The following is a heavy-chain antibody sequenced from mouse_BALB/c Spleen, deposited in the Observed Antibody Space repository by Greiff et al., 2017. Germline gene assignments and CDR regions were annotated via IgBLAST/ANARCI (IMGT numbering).Heavy chain of an antibody. J-gene: IGHJ4*01. D-gene: IGHD2-2*01. Sequence: VKLQQSGAELVRPGTSVKVSCKASGYAFTNYLIEWVKQRPGQGLEWIGVINPGSGGTNYNEKFKGKATLTADKSSSTAYMQLSSLTSDDSAVYFCARWLPEAMDYWGQGTSVTVSS. CDR1: GYAFTNYL. CDR2: INPGSGGT. V-gene: IGHV1-54*01. CDR3: ARWLPEAMDY.